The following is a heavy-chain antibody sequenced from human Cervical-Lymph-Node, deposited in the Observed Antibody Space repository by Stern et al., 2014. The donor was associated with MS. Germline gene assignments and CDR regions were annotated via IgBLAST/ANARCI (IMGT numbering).Heavy chain of an antibody. V-gene: IGHV3-30*04. CDR3: ARDPLGATLDYFDY. CDR2: ISYDESNK. Sequence: QVQLVESGGGVVQPGRSLRLSCAASGFTVSNYAMPWVRHAPGKGLERVAIISYDESNKSYADSVKGRFTISRDNSKNTVYLQMNTLRAEDTALYYCARDPLGATLDYFDYWGQGTLVTVSS. CDR1: GFTVSNYA. J-gene: IGHJ4*02. D-gene: IGHD1-26*01.